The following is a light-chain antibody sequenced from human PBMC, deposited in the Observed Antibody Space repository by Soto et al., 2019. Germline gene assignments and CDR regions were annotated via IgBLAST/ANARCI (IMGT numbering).Light chain of an antibody. CDR1: QGGNNY. CDR2: SAS. J-gene: IGKJ4*01. CDR3: QKCDSSPLT. V-gene: IGKV1-27*01. Sequence: DIQMTQSPSSRSASVGDRVTITCRASQGGNNYLAWYQQKPGKVPKLLIYSASTLQSGVPSRFSGSGTGTDFTLPISSLQPEDVATYYCQKCDSSPLTFGGGTKVAIK.